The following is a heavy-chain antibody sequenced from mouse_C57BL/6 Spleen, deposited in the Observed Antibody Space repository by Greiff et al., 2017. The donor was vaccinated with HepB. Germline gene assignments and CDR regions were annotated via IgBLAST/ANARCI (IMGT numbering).Heavy chain of an antibody. CDR1: GYTFTSYW. CDR2: IYPGNSDT. Sequence: VQLKESGTVLARPGASVKMSCKTSGYTFTSYWMHWVKQRPGQGLEWIGAIYPGNSDTSYNQKFKGKAKLTAVTSASTAYMELSSLKNEDSAVYYGTRDDYYGSSYDDYWGQGTTLTVSS. J-gene: IGHJ2*01. CDR3: TRDDYYGSSYDDY. D-gene: IGHD1-1*01. V-gene: IGHV1-5*01.